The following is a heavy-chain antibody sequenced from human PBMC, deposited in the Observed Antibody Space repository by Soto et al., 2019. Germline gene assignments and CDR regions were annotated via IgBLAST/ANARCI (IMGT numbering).Heavy chain of an antibody. CDR3: ASQGGESAWLRFMDH. CDR2: ISYDGNSK. Sequence: HPGGSLRLSCAAAGFTFDSYAMTWVRQAPGKGLEWVAAISYDGNSKYYADSVKGRFTISRDNSKDTLYVQMNSLRTEDTAVYYCASQGGESAWLRFMDHWGQGTLVTVSS. CDR1: GFTFDSYA. J-gene: IGHJ4*02. V-gene: IGHV3-30*03. D-gene: IGHD5-12*01.